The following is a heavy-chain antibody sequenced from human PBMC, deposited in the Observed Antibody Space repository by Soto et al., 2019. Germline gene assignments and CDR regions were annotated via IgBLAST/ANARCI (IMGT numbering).Heavy chain of an antibody. J-gene: IGHJ6*02. Sequence: GGSLRLSCAASGFTFSSYAMSWVRQAPGKGLEWVSAISGSGGSTYYADSVKGRFTISRDNSKNTLYLQMNSLRAEDTAVYYCAKGPTGEYYYYYGMDVWGQGTTVTVPS. D-gene: IGHD1-1*01. CDR3: AKGPTGEYYYYYGMDV. CDR2: ISGSGGST. CDR1: GFTFSSYA. V-gene: IGHV3-23*01.